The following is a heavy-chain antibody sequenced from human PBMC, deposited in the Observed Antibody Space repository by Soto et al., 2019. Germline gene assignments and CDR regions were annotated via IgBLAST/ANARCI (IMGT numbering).Heavy chain of an antibody. CDR3: ARDPPTPGVEVAATEWQLDY. CDR2: ISYDGSNK. Sequence: PGGSLRLSCAASGFTFSSYAMHWVRQAPGKGLEWVAVISYDGSNKYYADSVKGRFTISRDNSKNTLYLQMNSLRAEDTAVYYCARDPPTPGVEVAATEWQLDYWGQGTLVTVSS. V-gene: IGHV3-30-3*01. CDR1: GFTFSSYA. J-gene: IGHJ4*02. D-gene: IGHD6-19*01.